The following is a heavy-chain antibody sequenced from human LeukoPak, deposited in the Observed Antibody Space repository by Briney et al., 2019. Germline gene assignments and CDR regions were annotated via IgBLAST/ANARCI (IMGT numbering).Heavy chain of an antibody. D-gene: IGHD3-22*01. CDR2: ISGGGSII. J-gene: IGHJ4*02. V-gene: IGHV3-11*04. CDR1: GFTFSDYY. Sequence: PGGSLRLSCAASGFTFSDYYMSWIRQAPGKGLEWVSYISGGGSIIYYADSVKGRFTISWDNAKNSLFLQMNSLRTEDTAVYYCAGASTNDSTSRGYWGQGTLVTVSS. CDR3: AGASTNDSTSRGY.